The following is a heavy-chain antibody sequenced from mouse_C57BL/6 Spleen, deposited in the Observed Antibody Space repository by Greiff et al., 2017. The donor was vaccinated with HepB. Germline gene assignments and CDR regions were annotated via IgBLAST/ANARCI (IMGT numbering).Heavy chain of an antibody. J-gene: IGHJ3*01. CDR3: ARREVTEGNWFAY. V-gene: IGHV1-82*01. CDR1: GYAFSSSW. Sequence: VQLVESGPELVKPGASVKISCKASGYAFSSSWMNWVKQRPGKGLEWIGRIYPGDGDTNYNGKFKGKATLTADKSSSTAYMQLSSLTSEDSAVYFCARREVTEGNWFAYWGKGTMVTVS. CDR2: IYPGDGDT. D-gene: IGHD2-2*01.